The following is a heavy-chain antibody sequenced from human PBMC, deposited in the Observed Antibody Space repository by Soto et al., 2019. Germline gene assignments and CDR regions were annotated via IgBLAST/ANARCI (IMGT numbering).Heavy chain of an antibody. Sequence: PGASVKVSCKASGGTFSSYAISWVRQAPGQGLEWMGGIIPIFGTANYAQKFQGRVTITADESTSTAYMELSSLRSEDTAVYYCARDLVTMVAFYGMDVRAQRTTVTVSS. CDR2: IIPIFGTA. J-gene: IGHJ6*02. CDR3: ARDLVTMVAFYGMDV. V-gene: IGHV1-69*13. CDR1: GGTFSSYA. D-gene: IGHD3-10*01.